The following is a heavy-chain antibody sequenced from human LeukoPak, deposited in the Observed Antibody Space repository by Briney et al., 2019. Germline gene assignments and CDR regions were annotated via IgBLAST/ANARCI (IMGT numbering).Heavy chain of an antibody. D-gene: IGHD2-15*01. Sequence: PSETLSLTCAVYGGSFSAYYWSWIRQPPGKGLEWIGEINHSGSTNYNPSLKSRVTISVDTSKNQFSLELSSVTAADTAVYYCARGKHIVVVVAALNFDYWGQGTLVTVSS. V-gene: IGHV4-34*01. CDR1: GGSFSAYY. CDR3: ARGKHIVVVVAALNFDY. J-gene: IGHJ4*02. CDR2: INHSGST.